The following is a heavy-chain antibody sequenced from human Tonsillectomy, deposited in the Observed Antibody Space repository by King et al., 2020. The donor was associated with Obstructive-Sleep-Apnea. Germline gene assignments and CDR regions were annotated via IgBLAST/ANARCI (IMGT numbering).Heavy chain of an antibody. CDR1: GGSFSGYY. CDR2: INHSGIT. D-gene: IGHD3-22*01. V-gene: IGHV4-34*01. CDR3: ARGDTYYYDSSVYYRTDAFDI. Sequence: VQLQQWGAGLLKPSETLSLTCAVYGGSFSGYYWNWIRQPPGKGLEWIGEINHSGITNYNPSLKSRVTISVDTSKNQFSLKLGSVTAADTVVYYCARGDTYYYDSSVYYRTDAFDIWGQGTMVTVSS. J-gene: IGHJ3*02.